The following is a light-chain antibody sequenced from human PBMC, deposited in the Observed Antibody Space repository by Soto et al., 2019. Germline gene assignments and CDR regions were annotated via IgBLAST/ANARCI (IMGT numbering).Light chain of an antibody. Sequence: QSALTQPASVSGSPGQSITISCTGTSRDVGGYNYVSWYHQHPGKAPKLMIYEVSNRPSGVSNRFSGSKSGKTASLTISGLQAEDEGDYYCSSYTGSSTLLFGGGTSSPS. CDR3: SSYTGSSTLL. J-gene: IGLJ2*01. CDR2: EVS. CDR1: SRDVGGYNY. V-gene: IGLV2-14*01.